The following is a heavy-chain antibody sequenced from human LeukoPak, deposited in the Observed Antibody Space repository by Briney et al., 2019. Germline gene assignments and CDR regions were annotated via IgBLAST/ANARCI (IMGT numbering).Heavy chain of an antibody. CDR3: ARDEYNYGYVSYFDY. CDR1: GFTFSDSH. Sequence: GSLRLSCAVSGFTFSDSHMTWIREAPGKGLEWVSYISNSGSSISYADSVKGRFTTSRDNAKSSLYLQMNSLRAEDTAVYYCARDEYNYGYVSYFDYWGQGTLVTVSS. CDR2: ISNSGSSI. D-gene: IGHD5-18*01. V-gene: IGHV3-11*04. J-gene: IGHJ4*02.